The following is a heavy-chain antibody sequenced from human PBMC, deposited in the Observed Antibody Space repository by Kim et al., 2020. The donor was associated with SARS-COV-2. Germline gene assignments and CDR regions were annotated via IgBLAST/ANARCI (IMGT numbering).Heavy chain of an antibody. CDR3: ARGSEMATITFDY. J-gene: IGHJ4*02. CDR1: GGTFSSYA. V-gene: IGHV1-69*13. Sequence: SVKVSCKASGGTFSSYAISWVRQAPGQGLEWMGGIIPIFGTANYAQKFQGRVTITADESTSTAYMELSSLRSEDTAVYYCARGSEMATITFDYWGQGTLVTVSS. D-gene: IGHD5-12*01. CDR2: IIPIFGTA.